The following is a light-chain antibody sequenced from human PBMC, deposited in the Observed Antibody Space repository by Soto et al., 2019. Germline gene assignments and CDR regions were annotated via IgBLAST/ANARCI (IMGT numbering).Light chain of an antibody. Sequence: QSVLTQPPSASGSPGQSVTISCTGTSSDVGDYKFVSWYQQHPGKAPKLLIYEVSRRPSGVPDRFSGSKSGNTASLTVSGLQAEDEVDYYCSSYAGNNNVVFGGGTKVTVL. J-gene: IGLJ2*01. CDR2: EVS. CDR1: SSDVGDYKF. V-gene: IGLV2-8*01. CDR3: SSYAGNNNVV.